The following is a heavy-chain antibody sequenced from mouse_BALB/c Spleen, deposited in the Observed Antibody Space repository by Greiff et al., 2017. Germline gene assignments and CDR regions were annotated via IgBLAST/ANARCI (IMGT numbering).Heavy chain of an antibody. Sequence: VQLKESGGGLVKPGGSLKLSCAASGFTFSDYYMYWVRQTPEKRLEWVATISDGGSYTYYPDSVKGRFTISRDNAKNNPYLQMSSLKSEDTAMYYCAGGSYYYAMDYWGQGTSVTVSS. J-gene: IGHJ4*01. V-gene: IGHV5-4*02. CDR3: AGGSYYYAMDY. D-gene: IGHD1-2*01. CDR1: GFTFSDYY. CDR2: ISDGGSYT.